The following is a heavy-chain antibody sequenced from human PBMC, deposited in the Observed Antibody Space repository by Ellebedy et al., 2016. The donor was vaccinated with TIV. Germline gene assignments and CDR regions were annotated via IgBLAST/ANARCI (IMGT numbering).Heavy chain of an antibody. CDR2: ISAYNGNT. D-gene: IGHD3-9*01. CDR1: GYTFTSYG. V-gene: IGHV1-18*01. J-gene: IGHJ5*02. Sequence: AASVKVSCKASGYTFTSYGSSWVRQAPGQGLEWMGWISAYNGNTNYAQKLQGRVTMTTDTSTSTADMELRSLRSDDTAVYYCARVNWLLSGNCFDPWGQGTLVTVSS. CDR3: ARVNWLLSGNCFDP.